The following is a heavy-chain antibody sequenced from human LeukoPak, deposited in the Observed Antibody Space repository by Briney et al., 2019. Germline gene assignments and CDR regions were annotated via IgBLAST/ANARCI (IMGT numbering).Heavy chain of an antibody. Sequence: SETLSLTCTVSGDSTSSDRYYWSWIRQHPGKGLEWIGYIYYSGSTYYNPSLKSRVTISVDTSKNQFSLKLSSVTAADTAVYYCARDRGPYSGYDSYYFDYWDQGTLVTVSS. CDR2: IYYSGST. V-gene: IGHV4-31*03. D-gene: IGHD5-12*01. J-gene: IGHJ4*02. CDR3: ARDRGPYSGYDSYYFDY. CDR1: GDSTSSDRYY.